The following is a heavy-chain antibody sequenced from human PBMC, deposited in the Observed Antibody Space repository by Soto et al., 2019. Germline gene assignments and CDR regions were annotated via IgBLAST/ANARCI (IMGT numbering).Heavy chain of an antibody. D-gene: IGHD3-3*01. CDR3: ARGRVTIFGVVPRPYYYGMDV. CDR2: IIPIFGTA. CDR1: GGTFSSYA. J-gene: IGHJ6*02. Sequence: ASVKVSCKASGGTFSSYAISWVRQAPGQGLEWMGGIIPIFGTANYAQKFQGRVTITVDESTSTAYMELSSLRSEDTAVYYCARGRVTIFGVVPRPYYYGMDVWGQGTTVTVSS. V-gene: IGHV1-69*13.